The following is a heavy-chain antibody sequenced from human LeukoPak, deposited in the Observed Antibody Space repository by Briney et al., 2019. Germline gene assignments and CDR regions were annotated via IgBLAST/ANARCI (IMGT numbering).Heavy chain of an antibody. D-gene: IGHD3-16*02. CDR3: ARVVHLGELSLYDY. Sequence: GESLKISCKGSGYSFTTYWITWVRQMPGKGLEWMGRIDPSDSYTNYSPSFQGHVTISADKSISTAYLQWSSLKASDTAMYYCARVVHLGELSLYDYWGQGTLVTVSS. V-gene: IGHV5-10-1*01. J-gene: IGHJ4*02. CDR1: GYSFTTYW. CDR2: IDPSDSYT.